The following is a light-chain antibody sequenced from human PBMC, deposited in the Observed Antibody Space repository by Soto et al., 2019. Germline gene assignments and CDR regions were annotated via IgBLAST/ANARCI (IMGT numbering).Light chain of an antibody. CDR3: TSHIRTGTPVV. CDR2: DVS. Sequence: QSVLTQPASVSGSPGQSITISCTGTSSDVGGYNYVSWYQQHPGKAPKLMIYDVSNRPSGVSNRFSGSKSGNTASLTISGVQGEEEGDNYSTSHIRTGTPVVFGGGTKLTVL. V-gene: IGLV2-14*01. J-gene: IGLJ2*01. CDR1: SSDVGGYNY.